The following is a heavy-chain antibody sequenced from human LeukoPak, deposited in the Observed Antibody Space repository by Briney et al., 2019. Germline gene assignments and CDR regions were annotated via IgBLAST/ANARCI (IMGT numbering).Heavy chain of an antibody. CDR2: ISSSGSTI. CDR3: ARVPQVTMVRGFGGYYYYMDV. J-gene: IGHJ6*03. Sequence: GGSLRLSCAASEFTFSDYYMSWIRQAPGKGLEWVSYISSSGSTIYYADSVKGRFTISRDNAKNSLYLQMNSLRAEDTAVYYCARVPQVTMVRGFGGYYYYMDVWGKGTTVTVSS. D-gene: IGHD3-10*01. V-gene: IGHV3-11*01. CDR1: EFTFSDYY.